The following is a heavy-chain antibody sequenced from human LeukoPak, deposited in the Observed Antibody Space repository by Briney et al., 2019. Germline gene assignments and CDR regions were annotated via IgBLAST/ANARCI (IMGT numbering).Heavy chain of an antibody. V-gene: IGHV1-2*02. Sequence: ASVKVSCKASGYTFTGYYMHWVRQAPGQGLEWMGWINPNSGGTNYAQKFQGRVTMTRDTSISTAYMELSRLTSDDTAVYYCARGKQLDWAHYFYYYMDVWGKGTTVTVSS. CDR1: GYTFTGYY. CDR2: INPNSGGT. J-gene: IGHJ6*03. D-gene: IGHD1-1*01. CDR3: ARGKQLDWAHYFYYYMDV.